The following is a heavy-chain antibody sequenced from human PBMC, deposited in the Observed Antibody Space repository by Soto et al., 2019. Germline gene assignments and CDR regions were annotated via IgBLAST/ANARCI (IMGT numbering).Heavy chain of an antibody. V-gene: IGHV3-23*01. CDR3: ARGFNVLRFLEWSSSPQVV. Sequence: GGSLRLSCASSGFTFSSYAMSLVRQAPGKGLEWVSAISGSGGSTYYADSVKGRFTISRDNSKSQFSLKLSSVTAADTAVYYCARGFNVLRFLEWSSSPQVVWGQGTTVTVSS. CDR1: GFTFSSYA. D-gene: IGHD3-3*01. CDR2: ISGSGGST. J-gene: IGHJ6*02.